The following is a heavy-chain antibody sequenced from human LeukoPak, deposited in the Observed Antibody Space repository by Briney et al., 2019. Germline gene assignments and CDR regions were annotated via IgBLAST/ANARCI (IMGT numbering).Heavy chain of an antibody. CDR1: GGSFSGHY. D-gene: IGHD3-10*02. J-gene: IGHJ4*02. CDR2: INDSGAA. CDR3: ARQDVNDYFDY. V-gene: IGHV4-34*01. Sequence: SETLSLTCAVYGGSFSGHYWSWIRQPPGKGLEWIGEINDSGAANYNPSLKSRVTMSVDTSKNQFSLHVNSVTAADTAVYYCARQDVNDYFDYWGQGTLVTVSS.